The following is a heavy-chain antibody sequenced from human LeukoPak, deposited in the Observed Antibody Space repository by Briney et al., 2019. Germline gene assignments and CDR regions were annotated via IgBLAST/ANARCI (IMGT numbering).Heavy chain of an antibody. V-gene: IGHV3-74*01. Sequence: PGGCLRLSCAVSGFNFSSYWIHWVRQTPGKGLVWVSLINTDGSATTYGDSAKGRFTVSRDNDKNTLFLDMNSLRVEDTAVYYCARGTAATAGIDYWGQGTLVTVSS. J-gene: IGHJ4*02. CDR3: ARGTAATAGIDY. CDR1: GFNFSSYW. D-gene: IGHD6-13*01. CDR2: INTDGSAT.